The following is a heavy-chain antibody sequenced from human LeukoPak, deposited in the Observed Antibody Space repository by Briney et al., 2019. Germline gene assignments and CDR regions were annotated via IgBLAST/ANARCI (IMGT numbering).Heavy chain of an antibody. J-gene: IGHJ4*02. V-gene: IGHV3-30*04. CDR2: ISYDGSNK. CDR1: GFTFSSYA. Sequence: GGSLRLSCAASGFTFSSYAMHWVRQAPGKGLEWVAVISYDGSNKYYADSVKGRFTISRDNSKNTLYLQMNSLRAEDTAVYYCARDPGYYDFWSGYRRREYYFDYWGQGTLVTVSS. CDR3: ARDPGYYDFWSGYRRREYYFDY. D-gene: IGHD3-3*01.